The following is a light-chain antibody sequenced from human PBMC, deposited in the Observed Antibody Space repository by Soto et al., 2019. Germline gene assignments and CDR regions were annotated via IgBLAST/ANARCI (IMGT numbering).Light chain of an antibody. CDR2: EGS. CDR3: CAYVGARTYV. V-gene: IGLV2-23*01. J-gene: IGLJ1*01. CDR1: ISDVVRFVV. Sequence: QSVLTQPASVSGSLGRSITISFTGTISDVVRFVVVSWFQQHPGQVPTLIIYEGSRRHSGVSSRFSGSKSGNTASLTISGIQAEEEADYYCCAYVGARTYVFGTGTKVTVL.